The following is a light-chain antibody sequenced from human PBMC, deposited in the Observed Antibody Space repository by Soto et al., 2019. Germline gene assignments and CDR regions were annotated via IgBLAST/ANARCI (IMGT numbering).Light chain of an antibody. CDR1: SSDVGGYNY. CDR3: CSYAGSHTPWV. Sequence: QSALTQPRSVSGSPGQSVTISCTGTSSDVGGYNYVSWYQQHPGKAPKLMIYDVNKWPSGVPHRFSGSKSGNTASLTISGLQAEDEADYHCCSYAGSHTPWVFGGWTKLTVL. V-gene: IGLV2-11*01. CDR2: DVN. J-gene: IGLJ3*02.